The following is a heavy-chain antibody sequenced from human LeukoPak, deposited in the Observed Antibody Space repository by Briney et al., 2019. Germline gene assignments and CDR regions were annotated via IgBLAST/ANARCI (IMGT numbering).Heavy chain of an antibody. Sequence: GGSLRLSCTTSGFVFNNYAMTWVRQAPGKGLEWVALTSYDGSTKYYADSVKGRFIISKDNSRNTLYLQMNSLKVEDTAMYYCAKPSGEYFDYWGQGTLVTVSS. CDR3: AKPSGEYFDY. J-gene: IGHJ4*02. CDR2: TSYDGSTK. CDR1: GFVFNNYA. V-gene: IGHV3-30*18.